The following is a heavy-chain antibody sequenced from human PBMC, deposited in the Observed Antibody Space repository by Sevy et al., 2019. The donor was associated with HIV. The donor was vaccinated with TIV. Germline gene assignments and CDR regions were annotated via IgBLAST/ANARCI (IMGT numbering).Heavy chain of an antibody. CDR2: ISAYNGNT. CDR1: GYTFTSYG. CDR3: VRDPGYCSSTSCYIWQAFDI. Sequence: ASVKVSCKASGYTFTSYGISWVRQAPGQGLEWMGWISAYNGNTNYAQKLQGRVTMTTDTSTSTAYMELRSLRSDDTAVYYCVRDPGYCSSTSCYIWQAFDIWGQGTMVTVSS. J-gene: IGHJ3*02. D-gene: IGHD2-2*02. V-gene: IGHV1-18*01.